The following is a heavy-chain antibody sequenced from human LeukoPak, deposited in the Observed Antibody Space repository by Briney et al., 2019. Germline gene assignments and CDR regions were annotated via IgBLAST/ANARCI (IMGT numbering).Heavy chain of an antibody. CDR1: GFTFSNYN. J-gene: IGHJ4*02. D-gene: IGHD4-17*01. CDR3: ARGYTVTTDFDY. V-gene: IGHV3-21*01. CDR2: ISSSRSSYI. Sequence: GGSLRLSCAASGFTFSNYNMNWVRQAPGKGLEWVSTISSSRSSYIYYADSVKGRFTISRDNSKNTLYLQMNSLRAEDTAVYFCARGYTVTTDFDYWGQGTPVTVSS.